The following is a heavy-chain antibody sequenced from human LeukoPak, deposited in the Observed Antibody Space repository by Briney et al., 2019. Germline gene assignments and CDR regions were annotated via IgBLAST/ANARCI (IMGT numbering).Heavy chain of an antibody. CDR1: GGSISSSYYY. CDR3: ARHWKWPWYFDF. CDR2: IYYSGST. D-gene: IGHD5-12*01. J-gene: IGHJ2*01. V-gene: IGHV4-39*01. Sequence: SETLSLTCTVSGGSISSSYYYWGWIRQPPGKGLEWIGSIYYSGSTSYNPSLKSQVTISVDTSKNQFSLKLNSVAAADTAVYYCARHWKWPWYFDFWGRGTLVTVSS.